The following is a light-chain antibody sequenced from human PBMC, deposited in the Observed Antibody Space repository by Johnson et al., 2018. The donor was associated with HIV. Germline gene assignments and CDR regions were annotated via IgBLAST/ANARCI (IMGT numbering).Light chain of an antibody. V-gene: IGLV1-51*02. CDR2: KNN. CDR3: ATWDTSLSAGGV. J-gene: IGLJ1*01. Sequence: QSVLTQSPSVSAAPGQKVSISCSGNSCDIGNNYVSTHQQLPGTAPKLLIFKNNERPSGIPDRSSGSTSGASATLGTTRLQTGDAADYYCATWDTSLSAGGVFGTGTKVTVL. CDR1: SCDIGNNY.